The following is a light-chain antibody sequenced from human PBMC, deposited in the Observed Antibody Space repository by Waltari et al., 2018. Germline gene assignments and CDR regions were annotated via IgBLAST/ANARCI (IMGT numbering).Light chain of an antibody. CDR2: KAS. Sequence: DIQMTQSTSSLSASVGDTVTITCRASQSISSWLDWYQQKPGKTPNLLIYKASSLQSGVPPRFSGSGSGTEFTLTISSLQPEDFATYYCLQYNNSPWTFGQGTKVEIK. J-gene: IGKJ1*01. V-gene: IGKV1-5*03. CDR3: LQYNNSPWT. CDR1: QSISSW.